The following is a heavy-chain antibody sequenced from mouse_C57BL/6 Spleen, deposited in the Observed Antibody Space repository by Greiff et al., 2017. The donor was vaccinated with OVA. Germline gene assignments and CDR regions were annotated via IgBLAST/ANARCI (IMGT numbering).Heavy chain of an antibody. V-gene: IGHV5-6*01. J-gene: IGHJ4*01. CDR2: ISSGSSYT. D-gene: IGHD1-1*01. CDR3: ARHDYYGSNRAMDD. Sequence: VKLVESGGDLVKPGGSLKLSCAASGFTFSSYGMSWVRQTPDQRLEWVATISSGSSYTYYPDSVKGRFTISRDNAKNTLYLQMSSLKSEDTAMYYSARHDYYGSNRAMDDWGQGTSVTVSS. CDR1: GFTFSSYG.